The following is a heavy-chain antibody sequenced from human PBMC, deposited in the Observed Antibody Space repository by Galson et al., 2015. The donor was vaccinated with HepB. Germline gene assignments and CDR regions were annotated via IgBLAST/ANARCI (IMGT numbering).Heavy chain of an antibody. D-gene: IGHD1-7*01. J-gene: IGHJ4*02. CDR2: ISYDGSNK. CDR3: AKGGASNWNYANY. V-gene: IGHV3-30*18. Sequence: SLRLSCAASGFTFSSYGMHWVRQAPGEGLEWVAVISYDGSNKYYADSVKGRFTISRDNSKNTLYLQMNSLRAEDTAVYYCAKGGASNWNYANYWGQGTLVTVSS. CDR1: GFTFSSYG.